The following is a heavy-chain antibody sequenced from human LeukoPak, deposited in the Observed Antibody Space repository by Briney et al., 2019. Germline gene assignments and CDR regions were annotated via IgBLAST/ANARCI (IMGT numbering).Heavy chain of an antibody. CDR1: GFTVSSNH. CDR2: ITSPVGHI. D-gene: IGHD6-19*01. Sequence: GGSLRLSCAASGFTVSSNHMSWVRQAPGKGLEWVASITSPVGHIYYADSLKGRITISRDNAKSSLYLQMNSLRAEDTAVYYCATDGQSSGWYGFDYWGQGTLVTVSS. CDR3: ATDGQSSGWYGFDY. J-gene: IGHJ4*02. V-gene: IGHV3-21*01.